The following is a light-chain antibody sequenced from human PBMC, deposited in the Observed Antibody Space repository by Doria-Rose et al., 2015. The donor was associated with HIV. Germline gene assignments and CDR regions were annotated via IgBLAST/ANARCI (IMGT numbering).Light chain of an antibody. Sequence: VLTQSPESLGMSLGERATLNRKSNQSLLYTSKNYLAWYQQKPGQPPKLLIYCASTRQSWVPARFSGRGYGTDFTLTISSLEAEDVAVYYCQQYYDTPSFGPGTTVDIK. CDR3: QQYYDTPS. CDR1: QSLLYTSKNY. CDR2: CAS. V-gene: IGKV4-1*01. J-gene: IGKJ3*01.